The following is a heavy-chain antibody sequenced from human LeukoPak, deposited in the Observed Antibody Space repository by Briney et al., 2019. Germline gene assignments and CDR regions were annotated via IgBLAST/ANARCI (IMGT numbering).Heavy chain of an antibody. V-gene: IGHV1-24*01. CDR1: GYTFTSYG. J-gene: IGHJ4*02. Sequence: ASVKVSCKASGYTFTSYGISWVRQAPGKGLEWMGGFDPEDGETIYAQKFQGRVTMTEDTSTDTAYMELSSLRSEDTAVYYCATERGSYPWYFDYWGQGTLVTVSS. D-gene: IGHD1-26*01. CDR3: ATERGSYPWYFDY. CDR2: FDPEDGET.